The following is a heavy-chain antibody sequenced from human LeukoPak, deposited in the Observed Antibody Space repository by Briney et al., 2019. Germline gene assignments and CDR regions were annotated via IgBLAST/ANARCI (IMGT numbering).Heavy chain of an antibody. Sequence: ASVTVSCKSSGYTFTGYYVHWVRQTPGQGFEWMGWINPNSGARNYAQRFQGRVTVTRDTSINTAYMELSRLTIDDTAVYYCARDRGSATFLTDYFDFWGQGTLVTVSS. CDR1: GYTFTGYY. CDR2: INPNSGAR. D-gene: IGHD3-9*01. V-gene: IGHV1-2*02. CDR3: ARDRGSATFLTDYFDF. J-gene: IGHJ4*02.